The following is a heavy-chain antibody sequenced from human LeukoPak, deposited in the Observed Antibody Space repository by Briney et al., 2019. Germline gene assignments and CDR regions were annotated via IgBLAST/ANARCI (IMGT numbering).Heavy chain of an antibody. CDR3: ARESRTLKNWFDP. J-gene: IGHJ5*02. D-gene: IGHD2-2*01. CDR1: GGSTGSGGYS. V-gene: IGHV4-30-2*01. Sequence: PSETLSLTCAVSGGSTGSGGYSWSWIRQPPGKGLEWIGYIYHSGSTYYNPSLKSRVTISVDRSKNQFSLKLSSVTAADTAVYYCARESRTLKNWFDPWGQGTLVTVSS. CDR2: IYHSGST.